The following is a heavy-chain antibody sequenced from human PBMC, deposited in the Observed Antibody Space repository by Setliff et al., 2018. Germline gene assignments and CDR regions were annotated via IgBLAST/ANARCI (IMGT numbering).Heavy chain of an antibody. V-gene: IGHV4-38-2*02. CDR1: GHSIITGYY. CDR3: ARGRPRSGHSSSWYAYRNWFDP. J-gene: IGHJ5*02. CDR2: LHRVGTF. D-gene: IGHD6-13*01. Sequence: PSETLSLTCSVSGHSIITGYYWAWIRRPPGRGLEWIGSLHRVGTFFYNPSLVSRATLSLDTSRNQFSLRLQSVTAADTAVYYCARGRPRSGHSSSWYAYRNWFDPWGQGTLVTVSS.